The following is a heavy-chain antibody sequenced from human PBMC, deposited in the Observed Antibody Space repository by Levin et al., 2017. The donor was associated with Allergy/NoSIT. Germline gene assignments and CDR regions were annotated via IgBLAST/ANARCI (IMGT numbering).Heavy chain of an antibody. D-gene: IGHD6-13*01. CDR1: GGSISSSY. V-gene: IGHV4-59*08. J-gene: IGHJ4*02. CDR2: ITGSGST. CDR3: ARGYGAGSTWRPTSFDH. Sequence: SQTLSLTCTVSGGSISSSYWTWFRQPPGKGLECIGYITGSGSTNYNPSLKSRVTISADMSKNQFSLKVNSVTAADTAVYYCARGYGAGSTWRPTSFDHWGLGTLVTVS.